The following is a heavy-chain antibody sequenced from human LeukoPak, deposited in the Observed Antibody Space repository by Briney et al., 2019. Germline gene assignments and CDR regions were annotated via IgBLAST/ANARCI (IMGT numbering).Heavy chain of an antibody. CDR3: ARGYGADGGWFDP. Sequence: SETLSLTCTVSGGSISSGDYYWSWIRQPPGKGLEWIGYIYYSGSTYYNPSLKSRVTISVDTSKNQFSLKLSSVTAADTAVYYCARGYGADGGWFDPWGQGTLVTVSS. J-gene: IGHJ5*02. V-gene: IGHV4-30-4*01. D-gene: IGHD4-17*01. CDR1: GGSISSGDYY. CDR2: IYYSGST.